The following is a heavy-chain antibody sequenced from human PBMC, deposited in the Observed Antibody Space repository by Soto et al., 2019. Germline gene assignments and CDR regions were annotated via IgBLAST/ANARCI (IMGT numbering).Heavy chain of an antibody. D-gene: IGHD3-22*01. CDR3: ATHSFDSLPAWDS. Sequence: EVQVVESGGDLVQPGGSLRLSCAASGFTFNHYRMAWVRQAPGKGLEWVASIKQDGSEKYYMDSVRGRFTISRDNAKNSVYLQMNGLRAEDTAVYYCATHSFDSLPAWDSWVQGTLVTVS. V-gene: IGHV3-7*01. J-gene: IGHJ4*02. CDR2: IKQDGSEK. CDR1: GFTFNHYR.